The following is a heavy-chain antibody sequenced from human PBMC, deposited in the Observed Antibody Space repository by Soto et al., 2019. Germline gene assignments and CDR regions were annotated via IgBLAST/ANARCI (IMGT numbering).Heavy chain of an antibody. CDR1: GGTFSSYA. D-gene: IGHD6-13*01. Sequence: SVKVSCKASGGTFSSYAIRWVRQAPGQGLEWMEGIIPIFGTANYAQKFQGRVTITADESTSTAYMELSSLRSEDTAVYYCASPNHIAAAGTDAFDIWGQGTMVTVSS. CDR3: ASPNHIAAAGTDAFDI. CDR2: IIPIFGTA. V-gene: IGHV1-69*13. J-gene: IGHJ3*02.